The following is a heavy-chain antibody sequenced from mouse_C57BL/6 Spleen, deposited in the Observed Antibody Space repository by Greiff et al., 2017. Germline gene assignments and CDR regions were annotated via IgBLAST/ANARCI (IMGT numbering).Heavy chain of an antibody. V-gene: IGHV1-82*01. Sequence: VQLQQSGPELVKPGASVKISCKASGYAFSSSWMNWVKQRPGKGLEWIGRIYPGDGDTNYNGKFKGKATLTADKSSSTAYMQLSSLTSEDSAVYFCAREENYYGSSYAMDYWGQGTSVTVSS. CDR3: AREENYYGSSYAMDY. CDR1: GYAFSSSW. D-gene: IGHD1-1*01. J-gene: IGHJ4*01. CDR2: IYPGDGDT.